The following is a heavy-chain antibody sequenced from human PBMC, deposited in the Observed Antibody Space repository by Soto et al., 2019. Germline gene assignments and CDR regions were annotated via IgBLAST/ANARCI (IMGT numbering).Heavy chain of an antibody. V-gene: IGHV4-59*01. Sequence: SETLSLTCTVSGGSISSYYWSWIRQPPGKGLEWIGYIYYSGSTNYNPSLKSRVTISVDTSKNQFSLKLSSVTAADTAVYYCARVDSGSSYYYYYGMDVWGQGTTVTVSS. J-gene: IGHJ6*02. CDR1: GGSISSYY. CDR2: IYYSGST. CDR3: ARVDSGSSYYYYYGMDV. D-gene: IGHD1-26*01.